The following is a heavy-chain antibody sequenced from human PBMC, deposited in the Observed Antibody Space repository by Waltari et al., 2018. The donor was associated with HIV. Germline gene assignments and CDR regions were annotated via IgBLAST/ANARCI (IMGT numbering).Heavy chain of an antibody. D-gene: IGHD2-15*01. J-gene: IGHJ4*02. CDR1: GFTFSSYW. V-gene: IGHV3-7*01. Sequence: EVQLVESGGGLVQPGGSLRLSCAASGFTFSSYWMTWVRQAPGKGLEWVANIKQDGSEKYYADSAKGRFTISRDNAKNSLYLQMNSLRAEDTAVYYCASLYCSGGSCYDYWGQGTLVTVSS. CDR2: IKQDGSEK. CDR3: ASLYCSGGSCYDY.